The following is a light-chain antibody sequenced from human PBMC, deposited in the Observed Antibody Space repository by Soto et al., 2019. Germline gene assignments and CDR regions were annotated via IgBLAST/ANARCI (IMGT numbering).Light chain of an antibody. J-gene: IGKJ5*01. CDR2: DAS. CDR3: QQYDTNPKT. Sequence: DIQMTQSPSTLSAFVGDRVTITCRASQSISNWLAWYQQKPGTAPKILIYDASTLESGVPSRFSGSGSGTEFSLTISRLQPEDFATYYCQQYDTNPKTFGQGTRLEIK. CDR1: QSISNW. V-gene: IGKV1-5*01.